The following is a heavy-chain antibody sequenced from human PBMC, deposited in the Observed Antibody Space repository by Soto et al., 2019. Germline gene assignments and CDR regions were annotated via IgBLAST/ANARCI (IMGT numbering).Heavy chain of an antibody. J-gene: IGHJ4*02. CDR2: LSWDDDK. D-gene: IGHD3-3*01. CDR3: AHRVLRTVFGVVTTTAIYFDF. V-gene: IGHV2-5*02. Sequence: QITLNESGPTVVRPTETLTLTCRFSGFSLTTSGVGVGWIRQSPGKAPEWLALLSWDDDKRYSASLKSRLTITKDTSKNQVVRTVSDLDPTDTATYYCAHRVLRTVFGVVTTTAIYFDFWGQGTPVAVSS. CDR1: GFSLTTSGVG.